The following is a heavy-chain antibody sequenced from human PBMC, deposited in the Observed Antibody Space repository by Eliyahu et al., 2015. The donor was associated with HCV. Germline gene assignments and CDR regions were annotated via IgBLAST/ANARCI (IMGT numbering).Heavy chain of an antibody. V-gene: IGHV1-58*02. CDR3: AADLGRGVIGDYYYYYGMDV. Sequence: QMQLVQSGPEXXKPGTSVKVSCKASGFTFTSSAMQWVRQARGQRLEWIGWIVVGSGNTNYAQKFQERVTITRDMSTSTAYMELSSLRSEDTAVYYCAADLGRGVIGDYYYYYGMDVWGQGTTVTVSS. D-gene: IGHD3-10*01. CDR2: IVVGSGNT. CDR1: GFTFTSSA. J-gene: IGHJ6*02.